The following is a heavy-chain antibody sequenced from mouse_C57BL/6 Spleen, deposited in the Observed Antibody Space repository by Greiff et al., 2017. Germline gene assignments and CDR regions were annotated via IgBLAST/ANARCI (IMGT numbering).Heavy chain of an antibody. CDR2: ISDGGSYT. D-gene: IGHD1-1*01. J-gene: IGHJ4*01. Sequence: DVHLVESGGGLVKPGGSLKLSCAASGFTFSSYAMSWVRQTPEKRLEWVATISDGGSYTYYPDNVKGRFNISRDNAKNNLYLQLSHLKSEDTAMYYCARDRNYGSAYYAMDYWGQGTSVTVSS. V-gene: IGHV5-4*01. CDR3: ARDRNYGSAYYAMDY. CDR1: GFTFSSYA.